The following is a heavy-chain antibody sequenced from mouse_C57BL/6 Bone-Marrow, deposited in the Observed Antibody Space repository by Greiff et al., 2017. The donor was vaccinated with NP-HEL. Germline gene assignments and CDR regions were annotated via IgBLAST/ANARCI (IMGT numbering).Heavy chain of an antibody. CDR3: ARHGYYVVDY. CDR2: IYPGRGST. D-gene: IGHD2-3*01. J-gene: IGHJ2*01. CDR1: GYTFTSYW. Sequence: QVQLQQSGAELVKPGASVKMSCKASGYTFTSYWITWVKQRPGQGLEWIGDIYPGRGSTNYNEKFKSKATLTVDTSSNSTSMQRSSLTSEDSAVYYCARHGYYVVDYWGRGTTLTVSS. V-gene: IGHV1-55*01.